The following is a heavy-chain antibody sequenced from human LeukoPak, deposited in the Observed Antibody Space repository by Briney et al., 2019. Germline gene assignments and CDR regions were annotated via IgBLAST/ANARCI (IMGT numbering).Heavy chain of an antibody. CDR1: GFTFSRYA. D-gene: IGHD6-13*01. CDR2: ISGSGSST. V-gene: IGHV3-23*01. Sequence: GGSLRLSCVASGFTFSRYAITWVRQAPGKGLEWVSGISGSGSSTYYADSVKGRFTISRDNSKSTLYMQMNSLRAEDTAVYYCAKRRPRDGGAADGYYFDYWGQGTLVTVSS. J-gene: IGHJ4*02. CDR3: AKRRPRDGGAADGYYFDY.